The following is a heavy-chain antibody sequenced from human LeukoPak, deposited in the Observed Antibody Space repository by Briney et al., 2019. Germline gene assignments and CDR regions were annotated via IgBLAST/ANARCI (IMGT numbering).Heavy chain of an antibody. CDR1: GYTFTSYG. V-gene: IGHV1-18*01. CDR3: ARIVYDILTGYHFDY. CDR2: ISAYNGNT. J-gene: IGHJ4*02. Sequence: ASVKVSCKASGYTFTSYGISWVRQAPGQGLEWMGWISAYNGNTNYAQKLQGRVTMTTDTSTSTAYMELRSLRSDDTAVYYCARIVYDILTGYHFDYWGQGTLVTVSS. D-gene: IGHD3-9*01.